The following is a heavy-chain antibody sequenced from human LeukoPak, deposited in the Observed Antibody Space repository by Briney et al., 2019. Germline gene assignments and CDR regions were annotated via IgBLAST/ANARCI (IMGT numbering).Heavy chain of an antibody. Sequence: GGSLRLSCAASGFSFSTYSIKWVRQAPGKGLEWVSSISSRSDYIYYADSVKGRFTISRDNANNSLYLQMNSLRAEDTAVYYCARDQRRHDVWGQGTTVTVSS. J-gene: IGHJ6*02. D-gene: IGHD5-24*01. CDR3: ARDQRRHDV. V-gene: IGHV3-21*01. CDR1: GFSFSTYS. CDR2: ISSRSDYI.